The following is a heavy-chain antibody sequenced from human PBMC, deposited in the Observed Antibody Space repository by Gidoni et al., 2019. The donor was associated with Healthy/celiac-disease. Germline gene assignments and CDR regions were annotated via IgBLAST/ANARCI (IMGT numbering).Heavy chain of an antibody. CDR1: GGTLRSYA. D-gene: IGHD4-17*01. CDR2: IIPIFGTA. J-gene: IGHJ6*02. Sequence: QVQLVQSGAEVKKPGSSVKVSCKSSGGTLRSYAISWVRQDTVQGLEWMGGIIPIFGTANYAQKFQGRVTIIADESTSTAYMELSSLRSEDTAVYYCARDLGLRQPSYYYYGMDVWGQGTTVTVSS. CDR3: ARDLGLRQPSYYYYGMDV. V-gene: IGHV1-69*01.